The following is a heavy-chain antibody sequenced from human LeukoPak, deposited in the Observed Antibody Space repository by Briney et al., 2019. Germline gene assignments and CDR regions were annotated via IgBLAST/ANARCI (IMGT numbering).Heavy chain of an antibody. J-gene: IGHJ4*02. D-gene: IGHD3-10*01. Sequence: SETLSLTCTVSGGSISSSSYYWGWIRQPPGKGLEWIGSIYYSGSTYYNPSLKSRVTISVDTSKNQFSLKLSSVTAADTAVYYCARVYYASGSITGYFDYWGQGTLVTISS. CDR1: GGSISSSSYY. CDR3: ARVYYASGSITGYFDY. CDR2: IYYSGST. V-gene: IGHV4-39*07.